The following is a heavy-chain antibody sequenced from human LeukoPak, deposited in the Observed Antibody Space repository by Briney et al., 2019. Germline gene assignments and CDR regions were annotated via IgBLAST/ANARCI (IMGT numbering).Heavy chain of an antibody. CDR2: MNPNSGNT. Sequence: GASVKVSCKASGYTFTSYDINWVRQATGQGLEWMGWMNPNSGNTGYAQKFQGRVTITRNTSISTAYMELSSLRSEDTAVYYCARGHASHDYVWGSGFFDYWGQGTPVTVSS. CDR3: ARGHASHDYVWGSGFFDY. D-gene: IGHD3-16*01. J-gene: IGHJ4*02. CDR1: GYTFTSYD. V-gene: IGHV1-8*03.